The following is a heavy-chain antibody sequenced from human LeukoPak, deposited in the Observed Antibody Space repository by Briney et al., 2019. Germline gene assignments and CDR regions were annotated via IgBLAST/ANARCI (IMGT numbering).Heavy chain of an antibody. D-gene: IGHD2-2*01. CDR3: ARSKNSVVPTAQDY. CDR2: IRYDGSNK. Sequence: PGGSLRLSCAASGFTFSSYGMHWVRQAPGKGLEWVAFIRYDGSNKYYADSVKGRFTISRDNSKNTLYLQMNSLRAEDTAVYYCARSKNSVVPTAQDYWGQGTLVTVSS. J-gene: IGHJ4*02. V-gene: IGHV3-30*02. CDR1: GFTFSSYG.